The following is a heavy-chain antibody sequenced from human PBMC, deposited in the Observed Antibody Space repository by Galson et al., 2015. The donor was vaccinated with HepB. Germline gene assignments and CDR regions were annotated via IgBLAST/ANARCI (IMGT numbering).Heavy chain of an antibody. CDR2: ISSSSSYI. Sequence: SLRLSCAASGFTFSSYSMNWVRQAPGKGLEWVSSISSSSSYIYYADSVKGRFTISRDNAKNSLYLQMNSLRAEDTAVYYCAREWWDYGGNYFDYWGQGTLVTVSS. V-gene: IGHV3-21*01. CDR3: AREWWDYGGNYFDY. CDR1: GFTFSSYS. D-gene: IGHD4-23*01. J-gene: IGHJ4*02.